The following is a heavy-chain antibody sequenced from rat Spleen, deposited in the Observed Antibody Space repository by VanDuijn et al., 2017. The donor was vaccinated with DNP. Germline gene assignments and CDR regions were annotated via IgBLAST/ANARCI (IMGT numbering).Heavy chain of an antibody. V-gene: IGHV1-47*01. CDR1: GYAFTNNH. Sequence: QVQLQQSGAEVVKPGTSVRLSCKASGYAFTNNHMNWIKQTPGQGLEWIGIMSPGSGGSSYHVNFKGKATLTGGKSSSTAFMQLSSLTPDDSAVYYCARGSDGVWLAYWGQGTLVTVSS. CDR2: MSPGSGGS. D-gene: IGHD4-3*01. CDR3: ARGSDGVWLAY. J-gene: IGHJ3*01.